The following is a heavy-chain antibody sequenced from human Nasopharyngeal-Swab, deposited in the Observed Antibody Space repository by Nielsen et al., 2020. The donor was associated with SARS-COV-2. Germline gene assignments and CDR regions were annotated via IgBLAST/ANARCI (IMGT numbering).Heavy chain of an antibody. CDR2: IAYNGNT. Sequence: ASVKVSCKGSGHTFVCYRITWVRQAPGQGLDWMGWIAYNGNTNYAQKFQGRVTMTTDISTSTAYMELRSLRSDDTAVYYCARDIHELWSGQFFDLWGQGSLVTVSS. D-gene: IGHD3-3*01. J-gene: IGHJ5*02. CDR3: ARDIHELWSGQFFDL. CDR1: GHTFVCYR. V-gene: IGHV1-18*01.